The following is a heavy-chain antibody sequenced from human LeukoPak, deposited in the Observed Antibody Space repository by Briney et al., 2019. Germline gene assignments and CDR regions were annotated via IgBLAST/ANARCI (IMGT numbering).Heavy chain of an antibody. CDR1: GFTFSSYA. D-gene: IGHD3-22*01. CDR2: ITAYGDRT. CDR3: ARDFYYSSGGGAFDI. Sequence: GGSLRLSCAASGFTFSSYAMSWVRQPPGKGLEWVSSITAYGDRTYYADSVKGRFTISRDNSKNTLYLQMNSLRAEDTAVYYCARDFYYSSGGGAFDIWGQGTMVTVSS. J-gene: IGHJ3*02. V-gene: IGHV3-23*01.